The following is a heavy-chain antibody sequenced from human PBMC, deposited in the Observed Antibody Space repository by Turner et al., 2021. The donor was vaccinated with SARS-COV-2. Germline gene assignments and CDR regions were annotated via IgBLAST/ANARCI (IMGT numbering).Heavy chain of an antibody. CDR1: GGSISSSSYY. V-gene: IGHV4-39*01. CDR3: AGEVVVLTTTHYGMDV. J-gene: IGHJ6*02. D-gene: IGHD1-26*01. CDR2: IYYSGST. Sequence: QLQLQESGPGLVKPSETLSLTCTVPGGSISSSSYYWGWIRQPPGKGLEWIGSIYYSGSTYYNPSLKSRVTISGDTSKNQFSLKLSSVTAADTAVYYCAGEVVVLTTTHYGMDVWGQGTTVTVSS.